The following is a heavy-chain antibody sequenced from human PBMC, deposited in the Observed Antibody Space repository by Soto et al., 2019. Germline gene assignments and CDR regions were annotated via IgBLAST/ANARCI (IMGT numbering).Heavy chain of an antibody. V-gene: IGHV3-30*18. Sequence: QVQLVESGGGVVQPGRSLRLSCAASGFTFSSYGMHWVRQAPGKGLEWVAIISYDGSNKYYADSVKGRFTISRDNSKNTLYLQMNSLRAEDTDVYYCAKDGVQGGQVTPFEYWGQGTLVTVSS. J-gene: IGHJ4*02. CDR3: AKDGVQGGQVTPFEY. D-gene: IGHD2-21*02. CDR1: GFTFSSYG. CDR2: ISYDGSNK.